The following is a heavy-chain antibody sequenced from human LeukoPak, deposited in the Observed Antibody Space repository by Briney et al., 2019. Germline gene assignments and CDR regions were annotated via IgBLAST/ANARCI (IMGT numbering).Heavy chain of an antibody. CDR1: GFTFSSYS. D-gene: IGHD3-22*01. Sequence: GGSLRLSCAASGFTFSSYSMNWVRQAPGKGLEWVSYISSSSSTIYYADSVKGRFTISRDNAKNSLYLQMNSLRAEDTAVYYCARDLNYYDSSGYPYWGQGTLVTVSS. J-gene: IGHJ4*02. CDR2: ISSSSSTI. CDR3: ARDLNYYDSSGYPY. V-gene: IGHV3-48*04.